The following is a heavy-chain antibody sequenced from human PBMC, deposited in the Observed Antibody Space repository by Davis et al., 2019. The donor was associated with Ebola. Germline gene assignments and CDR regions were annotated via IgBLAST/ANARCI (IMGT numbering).Heavy chain of an antibody. V-gene: IGHV6-1*01. CDR3: ARGWLRTGFDY. CDR2: TYYSSKWYH. J-gene: IGHJ4*02. CDR1: GDSGSIG. D-gene: IGHD5-12*01. Sequence: HSQTLSLTCAISGDSGSIGWNWIRQSPSRGLEWLGRTYYSSKWYHDYATSVKSRLIINLDTSKNQFSLQLNSATPEDTAVYYCARGWLRTGFDYWGQGILVTVSS.